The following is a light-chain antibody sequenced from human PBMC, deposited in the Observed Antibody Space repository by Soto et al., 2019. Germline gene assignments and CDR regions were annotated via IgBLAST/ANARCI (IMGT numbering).Light chain of an antibody. Sequence: DIQMTKSPSTLSASVGDRVTITCRASQSISSWLAWYQQKPGKAPTLLIYAASNLQSGVPSRFRGSRSGTEFTLTVSSLQPEDFATYYCLQDHDDSWTFGQGTKVDIK. J-gene: IGKJ1*01. CDR1: QSISSW. CDR2: AAS. CDR3: LQDHDDSWT. V-gene: IGKV1-5*01.